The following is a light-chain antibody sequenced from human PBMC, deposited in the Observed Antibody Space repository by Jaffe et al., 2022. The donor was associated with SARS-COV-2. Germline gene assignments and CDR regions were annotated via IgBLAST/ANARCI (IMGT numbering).Light chain of an antibody. Sequence: DIVMTQSPDSLTVSLGERVTINCKSSQTVLYSSNNRNNLAWYQQKPRQPPRLLIYWASTRESGVPDRFSGSGSGTDFTLTISSLQAEDVAVYYCQQYYSSPYTFGQGTRLEIK. CDR2: WAS. J-gene: IGKJ2*01. V-gene: IGKV4-1*01. CDR3: QQYYSSPYT. CDR1: QTVLYSSNNRNN.